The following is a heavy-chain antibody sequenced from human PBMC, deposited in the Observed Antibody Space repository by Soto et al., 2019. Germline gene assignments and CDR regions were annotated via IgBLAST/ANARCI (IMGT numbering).Heavy chain of an antibody. CDR2: IYSGGST. D-gene: IGHD3-9*01. V-gene: IGHV3-66*01. CDR3: ARGHLTGYYSPPDY. J-gene: IGHJ4*02. Sequence: EVQLVESGGGLVQPGGSLRLSCAASGFTVSSNYMSWVRQAPGKGLEWVSVIYSGGSTYYADSVKGRFTISIDNSKNTLYLQMNSLRAEDTAVYYCARGHLTGYYSPPDYWGQGTLVTVSS. CDR1: GFTVSSNY.